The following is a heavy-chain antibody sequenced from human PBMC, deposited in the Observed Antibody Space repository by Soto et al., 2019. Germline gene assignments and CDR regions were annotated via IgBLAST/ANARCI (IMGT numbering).Heavy chain of an antibody. Sequence: SETLSLTCAVSSGSISSSNWWSWVRQPPGKGLEWIGEIYHSGSTNYNPSLKSRVTISVDKSKNQFSLKLSSVTAADTAVYYCARGGYYGSGSYYKRGNWFDPWGQGTLVTVSS. J-gene: IGHJ5*02. CDR3: ARGGYYGSGSYYKRGNWFDP. V-gene: IGHV4-4*02. D-gene: IGHD3-10*01. CDR1: SGSISSSNW. CDR2: IYHSGST.